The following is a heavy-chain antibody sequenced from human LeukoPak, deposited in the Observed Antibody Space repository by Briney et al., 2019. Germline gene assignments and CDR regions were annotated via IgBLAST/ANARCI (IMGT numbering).Heavy chain of an antibody. CDR3: AREGNTWLDP. CDR2: IKTYNGNT. CDR1: GYSFASYG. V-gene: IGHV1-18*01. J-gene: IGHJ5*02. Sequence: ASVKVSCKASGYSFASYGIIWVRQAPGHGLEWMGWIKTYNGNTNYAQKFQGRVTLTTDTSTRTAYMELRSLTSDDTAVYYCAREGNTWLDPWGQGALATVSS.